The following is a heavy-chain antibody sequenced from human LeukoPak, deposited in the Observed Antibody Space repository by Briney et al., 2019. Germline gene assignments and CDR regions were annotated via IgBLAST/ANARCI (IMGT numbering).Heavy chain of an antibody. CDR2: IIPIFGST. J-gene: IGHJ6*03. D-gene: IGHD3-22*01. Sequence: GASVKVSCKASAGSFSGQAITWVRQAPGQGLECLGRIIPIFGSTEYAQKFQGRVTITTDKSATTAYMELSSLRSDDTAVYYCARGMRSHYYDFTGLYYYYLDLWGNGTMVTVSS. CDR3: ARGMRSHYYDFTGLYYYYLDL. V-gene: IGHV1-69*05. CDR1: AGSFSGQA.